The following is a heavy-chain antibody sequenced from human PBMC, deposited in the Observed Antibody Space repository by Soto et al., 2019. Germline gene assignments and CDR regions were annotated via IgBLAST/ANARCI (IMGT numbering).Heavy chain of an antibody. CDR1: GGSIKIDAYN. D-gene: IGHD4-17*01. CDR3: TRNPFDYGDYGGVPGGAFQI. CDR2: THYDGTT. J-gene: IGHJ3*02. Sequence: QVQLQESGPGLVQPSQTLSLTCTVSGGSIKIDAYNWNWVRQHPGKGLEWLGYTHYDGTTYYNPCLKGRISISTDASETQFSLKLISVTAADTAVYYCTRNPFDYGDYGGVPGGAFQIWGQGAMVTVSS. V-gene: IGHV4-31*03.